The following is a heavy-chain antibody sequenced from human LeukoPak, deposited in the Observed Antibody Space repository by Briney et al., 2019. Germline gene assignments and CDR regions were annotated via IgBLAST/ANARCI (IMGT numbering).Heavy chain of an antibody. D-gene: IGHD3-10*01. CDR1: GFTFSAYA. Sequence: GGSLRLSCEASGFTFSAYAMTWVRQAPGKGLEWVSSIGSDNKSHYSESVKGRFAISRDNSKSIVFLQLNSLRAEDTALYYCARDLHYYAAMDVWGQGTTVYVSS. CDR2: IGSDNKS. V-gene: IGHV3-23*01. J-gene: IGHJ6*02. CDR3: ARDLHYYAAMDV.